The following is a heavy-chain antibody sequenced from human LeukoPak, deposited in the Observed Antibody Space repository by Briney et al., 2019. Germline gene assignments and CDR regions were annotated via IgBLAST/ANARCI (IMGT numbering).Heavy chain of an antibody. Sequence: ASVKVPCKASGYTFTGYYMHWVRQAPGQGLQWMGWINPNSGGTNYAQKFQGRVTMTRDTSTSTAYMELSSLRSDDTAVYYCARDQGQEWLRIEIYYYYYMDVWGKGTTVTVSS. CDR2: INPNSGGT. V-gene: IGHV1-2*02. D-gene: IGHD5-12*01. J-gene: IGHJ6*03. CDR3: ARDQGQEWLRIEIYYYYYMDV. CDR1: GYTFTGYY.